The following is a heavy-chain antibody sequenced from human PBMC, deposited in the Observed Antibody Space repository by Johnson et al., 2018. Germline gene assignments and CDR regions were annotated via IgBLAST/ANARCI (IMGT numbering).Heavy chain of an antibody. J-gene: IGHJ2*01. V-gene: IGHV1-46*01. Sequence: QVQLVESGAEVKKPGASVTVSCKASGYTFTDYYIHWVRQAPGQGLEWMGVINPSGGSTSYAQRFLGRVTLPRDTSTSTVYMELSSLRSEDTAVYFCARDPSSSSLVRFDLWGRGTLVTVSS. CDR2: INPSGGST. D-gene: IGHD6-6*01. CDR1: GYTFTDYY. CDR3: ARDPSSSSLVRFDL.